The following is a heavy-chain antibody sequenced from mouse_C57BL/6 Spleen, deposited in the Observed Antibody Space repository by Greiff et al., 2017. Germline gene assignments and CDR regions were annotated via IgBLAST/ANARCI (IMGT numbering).Heavy chain of an antibody. Sequence: EVKLVESGEGLVKPGGSLKLSCAASGFTFSSYAMSWVRQTPEKRLEWVAYISSGGDYIYYADTVKGRFTISRDTARNTLYLQMSSLKSEDTAMYYCTRDGYDYDGGGYYAMDDWGQGTSVTVSS. CDR3: TRDGYDYDGGGYYAMDD. V-gene: IGHV5-9-1*02. D-gene: IGHD2-4*01. CDR2: ISSGGDYI. J-gene: IGHJ4*01. CDR1: GFTFSSYA.